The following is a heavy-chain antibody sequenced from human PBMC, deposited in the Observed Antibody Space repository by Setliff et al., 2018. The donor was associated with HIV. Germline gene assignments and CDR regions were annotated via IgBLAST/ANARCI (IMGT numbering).Heavy chain of an antibody. J-gene: IGHJ4*02. CDR3: ARANPGYDSSGYYSGDVDY. D-gene: IGHD3-22*01. Sequence: SETLSLTCTVSGGSISSGDYYWSWIRQPPGKGLEWIGYIYYSGRTYYIPSLKSRVTISVDTSKNQFSLKLSSVTAADTAAYYCARANPGYDSSGYYSGDVDYWGQGTLVTVSS. CDR2: IYYSGRT. V-gene: IGHV4-30-4*08. CDR1: GGSISSGDYY.